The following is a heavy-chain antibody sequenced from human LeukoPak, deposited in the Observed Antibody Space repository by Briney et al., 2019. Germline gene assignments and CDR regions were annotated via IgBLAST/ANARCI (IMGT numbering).Heavy chain of an antibody. Sequence: GGSLRLSCAASGFTFNNAWMSWVRQAPGKGLEWVGRIKSKTDGGTTDYAAPVKGRFTISRDDSKNTLYLQMNSLKTEDTAVYYCTPGAGWFGELSSIDYWGQGTLVTVSS. D-gene: IGHD3-10*01. CDR3: TPGAGWFGELSSIDY. J-gene: IGHJ4*02. CDR1: GFTFNNAW. CDR2: IKSKTDGGTT. V-gene: IGHV3-15*01.